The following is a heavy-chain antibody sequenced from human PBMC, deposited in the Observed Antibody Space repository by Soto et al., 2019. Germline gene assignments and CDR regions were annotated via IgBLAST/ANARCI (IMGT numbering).Heavy chain of an antibody. CDR2: ISSSGSTI. CDR1: GFTFSSYE. Sequence: GGSLILSFASSGFTFSSYEMNWVRQAPGKGLEWVSYISSSGSTIYYADSVKGRFTISRDNAKNSLYLQMNSLRAEDTAVYYCASSYSNYYFDYWGQGTLVTVSS. J-gene: IGHJ4*02. CDR3: ASSYSNYYFDY. D-gene: IGHD4-4*01. V-gene: IGHV3-48*03.